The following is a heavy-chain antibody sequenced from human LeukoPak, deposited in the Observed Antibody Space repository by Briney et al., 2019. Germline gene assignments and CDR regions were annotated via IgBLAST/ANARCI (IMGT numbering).Heavy chain of an antibody. CDR2: IYYSGST. CDR3: ATLLSSSWSFDY. CDR1: GGSISSYY. D-gene: IGHD6-13*01. Sequence: PSETLSLTCTVSGGSISSYYWGWIRQPPGKGLEWIGYIYYSGSTNYSPSLKSRVTISVDTSKNQFSLKLSSVTAADTAVYYCATLLSSSWSFDYWGQGTLVTVSS. J-gene: IGHJ4*02. V-gene: IGHV4-59*08.